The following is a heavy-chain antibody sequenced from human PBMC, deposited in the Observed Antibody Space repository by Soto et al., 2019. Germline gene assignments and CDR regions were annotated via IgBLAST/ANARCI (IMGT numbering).Heavy chain of an antibody. V-gene: IGHV1-69*02. J-gene: IGHJ4*02. CDR1: GGTFSSYT. D-gene: IGHD3-10*01. Sequence: SVKVSCKASGGTFSSYTISWVRQAPGQGLEWMGRIIPILGIANYAQKYQGRVTITADNSTSTAYMELSSLRSEDTAVYYCLNYYGSGSPTSWGQGTLVTVSS. CDR3: LNYYGSGSPTS. CDR2: IIPILGIA.